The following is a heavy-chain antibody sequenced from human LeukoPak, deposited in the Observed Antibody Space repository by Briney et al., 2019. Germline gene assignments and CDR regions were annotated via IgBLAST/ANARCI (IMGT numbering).Heavy chain of an antibody. Sequence: ASVKVSCKASDYTFTSYGISWVRQAPGQGLEWMGWISAYNGNTNYAQKLQGRVTMTTDTSTSTAYMELRSLRSDDTAVYYCARDVTGYYGSGSSNWGQGTLVTVSS. CDR2: ISAYNGNT. CDR3: ARDVTGYYGSGSSN. CDR1: DYTFTSYG. V-gene: IGHV1-18*01. D-gene: IGHD3-10*01. J-gene: IGHJ4*02.